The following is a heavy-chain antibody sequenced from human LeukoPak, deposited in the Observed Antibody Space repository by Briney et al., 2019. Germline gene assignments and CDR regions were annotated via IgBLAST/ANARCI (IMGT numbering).Heavy chain of an antibody. D-gene: IGHD4-17*01. CDR3: ARERCDY. CDR2: ISYDGSNK. V-gene: IGHV3-30-3*01. CDR1: GFTFSSYA. J-gene: IGHJ4*02. Sequence: GGSLRLSCAASGFTFSSYAMSWVRQAPGKGLEWVAVISYDGSNKYYADSVKGRFTISRDNSKNTLYLQMNSLRAEDTAVYYCARERCDYWGQGTLVTVSS.